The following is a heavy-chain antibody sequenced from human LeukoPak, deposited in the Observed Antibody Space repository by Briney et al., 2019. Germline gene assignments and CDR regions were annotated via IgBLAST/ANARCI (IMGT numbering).Heavy chain of an antibody. CDR3: ARVAHYDFWSGYFLSSDAFDI. CDR1: GGSISSGDYY. J-gene: IGHJ3*02. Sequence: PSETLSLTCTVSGGSISSGDYYWSWIRQPAGKGLEWIGRIYTSGSTNYNPSLKSRVTMSVDTSKNQFSLKLSSVTAADTAVYYCARVAHYDFWSGYFLSSDAFDIWGQGTMVTVSS. CDR2: IYTSGST. D-gene: IGHD3-3*01. V-gene: IGHV4-61*02.